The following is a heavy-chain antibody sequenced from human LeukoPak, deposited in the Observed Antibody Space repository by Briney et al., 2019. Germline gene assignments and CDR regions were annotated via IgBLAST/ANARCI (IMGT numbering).Heavy chain of an antibody. J-gene: IGHJ4*02. CDR3: AKESLTSGWHTIEY. D-gene: IGHD6-19*01. Sequence: PGGSLRLSCAASGFTFSSYGMHWVRQAPGKGLEWVAVIWHDGSNKYYADSVRGRFTISRDNSKNTLYLQMYNLRAEDTAVYFCAKESLTSGWHTIEYWGQGTLVSVSS. V-gene: IGHV3-33*06. CDR2: IWHDGSNK. CDR1: GFTFSSYG.